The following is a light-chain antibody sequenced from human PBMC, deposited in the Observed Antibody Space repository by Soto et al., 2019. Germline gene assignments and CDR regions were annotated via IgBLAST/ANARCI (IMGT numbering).Light chain of an antibody. Sequence: QPVLTQSASASASLGPSVKLTCTLSSGHSSYIIAWHQQQPGKAPRFLMKLEGRGSYNKGSGVPDRFSCSSSGADRHLSISILQFEDEAHYCCENWDSNTHVVFGGGTKLTVL. CDR2: LEGRGSY. CDR1: SGHSSYI. CDR3: ENWDSNTHVV. V-gene: IGLV4-60*02. J-gene: IGLJ2*01.